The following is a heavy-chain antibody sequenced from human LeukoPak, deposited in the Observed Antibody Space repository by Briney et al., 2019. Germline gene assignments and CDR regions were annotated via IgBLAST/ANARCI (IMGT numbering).Heavy chain of an antibody. V-gene: IGHV3-30*18. D-gene: IGHD3-10*01. CDR2: ISYDGSNK. CDR1: GFTFSSYG. Sequence: EGSLRLSCAASGFTFSSYGMHWVRQAPGKGLEWVAVISYDGSNKYYADSVKGRFTISRDNSKNTLYLQMNSLRAEDTAVYYCAKELARGVIGIYYYYGMDVWGQGTTVTVSS. CDR3: AKELARGVIGIYYYYGMDV. J-gene: IGHJ6*02.